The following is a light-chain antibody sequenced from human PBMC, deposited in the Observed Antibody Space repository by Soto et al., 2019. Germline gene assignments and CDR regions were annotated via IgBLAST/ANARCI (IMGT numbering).Light chain of an antibody. J-gene: IGLJ1*01. CDR2: DVS. Sequence: QSVLTQPLSVSGSPGQSVAISCTGTSTDVGGYNYLSWYRHHPGKAPKLMIYDVSKRPSGVPDRFSGSKSANTASLTISGLQAEDEADYFCCSYAGSYTFVFGSGTKVTAL. CDR1: STDVGGYNY. CDR3: CSYAGSYTFV. V-gene: IGLV2-11*01.